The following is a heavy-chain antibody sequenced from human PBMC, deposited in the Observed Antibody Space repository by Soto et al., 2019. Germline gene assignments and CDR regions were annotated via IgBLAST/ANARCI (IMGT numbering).Heavy chain of an antibody. CDR2: ISFDGSNS. D-gene: IGHD3-10*02. V-gene: IGHV3-30-3*01. CDR1: GFTLSTYA. CDR3: ARGRVAVMFGTPYYYYGMDV. J-gene: IGHJ6*02. Sequence: HPGGSLRLSCAASGFTLSTYAMHWVRQAPGTGLQWVSTISFDGSNSYYADSVKGRFTISRDNSEHTLSLQMNSLGPDDTAVYYCARGRVAVMFGTPYYYYGMDVWGQGTTVTVSS.